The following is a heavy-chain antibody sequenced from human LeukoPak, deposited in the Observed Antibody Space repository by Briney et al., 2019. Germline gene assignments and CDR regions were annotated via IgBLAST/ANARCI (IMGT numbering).Heavy chain of an antibody. CDR1: GYTFTGYY. Sequence: ASVKVSCKASGYTFTGYYMHWVRQAPGQGLEWMGWINPDSGGTNYAQKFQGRVTMTRDTSISTAYMELSSLRSEDTAVYYCAREPNYAFDIWGQGTMVTVSS. J-gene: IGHJ3*02. D-gene: IGHD1-7*01. CDR2: INPDSGGT. V-gene: IGHV1-2*02. CDR3: AREPNYAFDI.